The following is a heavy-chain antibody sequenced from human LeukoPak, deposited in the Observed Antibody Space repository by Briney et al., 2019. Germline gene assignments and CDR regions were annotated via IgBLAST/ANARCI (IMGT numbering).Heavy chain of an antibody. V-gene: IGHV1-18*01. CDR3: ARDLSRGVYDYVWGSYQTPFDY. J-gene: IGHJ4*02. CDR1: GYTFTSYG. Sequence: ASVKVSCKASGYTFTSYGISWVRQAPGQGLEWMGWISAYNGNTNYAQKLQGRVTMTTDTSTSTAYMELRSLRSDDTAVYYCARDLSRGVYDYVWGSYQTPFDYWGQGTLVTVSS. D-gene: IGHD3-16*01. CDR2: ISAYNGNT.